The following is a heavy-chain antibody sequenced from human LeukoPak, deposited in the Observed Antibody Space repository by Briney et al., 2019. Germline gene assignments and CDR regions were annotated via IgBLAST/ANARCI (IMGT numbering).Heavy chain of an antibody. D-gene: IGHD6-19*01. CDR1: GYTFTSYD. CDR3: ARGLRIAVGDTLLVL. Sequence: ASVKVSCKASGYTFTSYDINWVRQATGQGLEWMGWMNPNSGNTGYAQKFQGRVTMTRNTSISTVYMELSSLRSEDTAVYYCARGLRIAVGDTLLVLWGQGTLVTVSS. J-gene: IGHJ4*02. CDR2: MNPNSGNT. V-gene: IGHV1-8*01.